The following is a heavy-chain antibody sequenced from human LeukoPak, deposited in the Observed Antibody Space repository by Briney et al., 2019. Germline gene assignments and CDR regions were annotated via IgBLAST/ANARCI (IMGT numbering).Heavy chain of an antibody. Sequence: ASVKVSCKGSGYTFTSYGISWVLQAPGQGLEWMGWISAYNGNTNYAQKLQGRVTITTDTSTSTAYMELRSLRSDDTAVYYCARSPSVVADGPYRHLDYWGQGSLVTVSS. CDR3: ARSPSVVADGPYRHLDY. CDR1: GYTFTSYG. CDR2: ISAYNGNT. D-gene: IGHD6-13*01. J-gene: IGHJ4*02. V-gene: IGHV1-18*01.